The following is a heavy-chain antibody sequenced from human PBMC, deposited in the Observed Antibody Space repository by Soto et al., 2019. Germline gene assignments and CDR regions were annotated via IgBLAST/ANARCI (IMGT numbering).Heavy chain of an antibody. Sequence: QITLKEFGPTLVKPTQTLTLTCTLSGFSLSTSGVGVGWIRQPPGKALEWLALIYWDDDKRYSPSLQSRLTITKDISRNQVVLTLTNVDPVDTATYYCARRRERTLFDYWGQGTLVTVSS. D-gene: IGHD1-26*01. J-gene: IGHJ4*02. V-gene: IGHV2-5*02. CDR1: GFSLSTSGVG. CDR3: ARRRERTLFDY. CDR2: IYWDDDK.